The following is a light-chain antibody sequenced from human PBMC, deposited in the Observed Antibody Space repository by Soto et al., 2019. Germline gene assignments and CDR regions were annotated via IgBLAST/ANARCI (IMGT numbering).Light chain of an antibody. V-gene: IGKV3-11*01. J-gene: IGKJ5*01. CDR2: DAS. CDR1: RTVTIY. Sequence: RYTLKYRASRTVTIYLAWYQQKSGQAPKLLINDASTIRSGVPSRFSGSGSGTDFTLIISSLEPEDVAVYYCQQHHSWPITFGQGTQLEIK. CDR3: QQHHSWPIT.